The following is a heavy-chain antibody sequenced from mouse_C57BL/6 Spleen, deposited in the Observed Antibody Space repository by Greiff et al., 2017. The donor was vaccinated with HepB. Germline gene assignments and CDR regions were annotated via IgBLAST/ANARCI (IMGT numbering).Heavy chain of an antibody. D-gene: IGHD1-1*01. Sequence: EVQLVESGAELVRPGASVKLSCTASGFNIKDDYMHWVKQRPEQGLEWIGWIDPENGDTEYASKFQGKATITAATSSNTAYLQLSSLTSEDTAVYYCTLDYYGSSYFAYWGQGTLVTVSA. CDR1: GFNIKDDY. V-gene: IGHV14-4*01. CDR3: TLDYYGSSYFAY. J-gene: IGHJ3*01. CDR2: IDPENGDT.